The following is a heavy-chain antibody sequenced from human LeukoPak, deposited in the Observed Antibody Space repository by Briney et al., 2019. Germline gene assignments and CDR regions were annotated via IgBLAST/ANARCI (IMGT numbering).Heavy chain of an antibody. CDR1: KSIFTTYT. Sequence: GGSLRLSCAVSKSIFTTYTMTWVRQAPGKGLEWVSSVSRGGASTYYADSVKGRFTISRDSSNNTVYLQMRSLRAEGTAVYYCAKDSYGLDVWGQGTTVSVSS. V-gene: IGHV3-23*01. J-gene: IGHJ6*02. CDR3: AKDSYGLDV. CDR2: VSRGGAST.